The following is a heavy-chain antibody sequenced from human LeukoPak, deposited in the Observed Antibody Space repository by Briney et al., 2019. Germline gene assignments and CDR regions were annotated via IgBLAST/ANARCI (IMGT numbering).Heavy chain of an antibody. Sequence: GRSLRLSCAASGFTFSGYGMNWVRQASGKGLEWVAVISVDGSDKYYADSVKGRFTISRDNSNNTLYLQMNSLRVEDTAMYYCARGSFFSTARWFDPWGQGTLVTVSS. CDR3: ARGSFFSTARWFDP. J-gene: IGHJ5*02. D-gene: IGHD3/OR15-3a*01. CDR2: ISVDGSDK. V-gene: IGHV3-33*01. CDR1: GFTFSGYG.